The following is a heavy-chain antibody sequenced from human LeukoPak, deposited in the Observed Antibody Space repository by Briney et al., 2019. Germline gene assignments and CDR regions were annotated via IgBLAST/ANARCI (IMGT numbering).Heavy chain of an antibody. J-gene: IGHJ4*02. V-gene: IGHV3-23*01. CDR3: AKDYYSNYYFDY. D-gene: IGHD4-11*01. Sequence: GGSLRLSCAASGFTFNNYAMTWVRQAPGKGLEWVSVIGGSTGNTYYADSVKGRYTISRDNSKNTLYLQMNSLRAEDTAVYYCAKDYYSNYYFDYWGQGTLVTVSS. CDR1: GFTFNNYA. CDR2: IGGSTGNT.